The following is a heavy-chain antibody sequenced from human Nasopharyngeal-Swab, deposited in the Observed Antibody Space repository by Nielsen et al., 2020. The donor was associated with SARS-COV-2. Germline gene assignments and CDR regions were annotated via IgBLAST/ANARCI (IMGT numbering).Heavy chain of an antibody. CDR3: ARGTTSSWASNYFDY. D-gene: IGHD6-13*01. CDR1: GYTFTGYY. CDR2: INPNSGGT. J-gene: IGHJ4*02. V-gene: IGHV1-2*02. Sequence: ASVKVSCKASGYTFTGYYMHWVRQAPGQGLEWMGWINPNSGGTNYVQKFQGRVTMTRDTSISTAYMELSRLRSDDTAVYYCARGTTSSWASNYFDYWGQGTLVTVSS.